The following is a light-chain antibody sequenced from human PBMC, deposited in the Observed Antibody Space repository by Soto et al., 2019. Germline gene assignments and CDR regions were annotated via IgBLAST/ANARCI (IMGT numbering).Light chain of an antibody. CDR3: QTWDTGGDVV. J-gene: IGLJ2*01. V-gene: IGLV4-69*01. CDR2: LNSDGRH. Sequence: QSVLTQSPSASASLGASVKLTCTLSSGHSTYAIAWHQQQPEKGPRYLMKLNSDGRHSKGDGIPDRFSGTSSGAERYLTISSLQSEDEADYYCQTWDTGGDVVFGGGTKLTVL. CDR1: SGHSTYA.